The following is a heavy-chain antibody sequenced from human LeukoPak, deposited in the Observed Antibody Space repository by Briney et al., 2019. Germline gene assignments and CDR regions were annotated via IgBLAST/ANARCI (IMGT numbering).Heavy chain of an antibody. Sequence: GGSLRLSCAASGFTFSSYGMHWVRQAPGKGLEWVAVISYDGGNKFYPDAVKGRFTVSRDNSKNTVFLQMNSLSAEDTAVYYCAKDFKEVTGDNYCDYWGQGTLVTVSS. J-gene: IGHJ4*02. V-gene: IGHV3-30*18. CDR2: ISYDGGNK. D-gene: IGHD3-9*01. CDR1: GFTFSSYG. CDR3: AKDFKEVTGDNYCDY.